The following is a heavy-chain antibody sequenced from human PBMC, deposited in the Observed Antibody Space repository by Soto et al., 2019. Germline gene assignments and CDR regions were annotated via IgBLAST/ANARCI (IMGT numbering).Heavy chain of an antibody. CDR3: VTTCLVVAAATREYY. V-gene: IGHV3-74*01. D-gene: IGHD2-15*01. CDR2: INSDGSST. Sequence: EVQLVESGGGLVQPGGSLRLSCAASGFTFSSYWMHWVRQAPGKGLVWVSRINSDGSSTSYAYSVKGRFTISRDNAKNTLYLQMNRLRAEATAVYYCVTTCLVVAAATREYYRGQGPLVTVST. J-gene: IGHJ4*02. CDR1: GFTFSSYW.